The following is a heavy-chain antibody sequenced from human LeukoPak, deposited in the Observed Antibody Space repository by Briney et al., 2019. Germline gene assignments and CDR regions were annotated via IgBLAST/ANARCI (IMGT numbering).Heavy chain of an antibody. J-gene: IGHJ4*02. Sequence: AGGSLRLSCAASGFTFSSYAMNWVRQAPGKGLEWVSGISGSGGGTYYADSVKGRFTISRDNSKNTLYLQMNSLRADDTALYYCARGPITATRAPSDYWGQGTLVTVSP. V-gene: IGHV3-23*01. CDR1: GFTFSSYA. D-gene: IGHD5-24*01. CDR3: ARGPITATRAPSDY. CDR2: ISGSGGGT.